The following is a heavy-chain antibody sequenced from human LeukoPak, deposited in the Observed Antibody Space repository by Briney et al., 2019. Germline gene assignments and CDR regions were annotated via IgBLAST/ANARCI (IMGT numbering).Heavy chain of an antibody. D-gene: IGHD2-21*02. CDR3: ASRNQYCGGDCFWAFDI. CDR2: IYSGGST. V-gene: IGHV3-66*01. J-gene: IGHJ3*02. Sequence: GGSLRLSCAVSGFTVSSNYMSWVRQAPGKGLEWVSIIYSGGSTYYADSVKGRFTISRDNSKNTLYLQMNSLRAEDTAVYYCASRNQYCGGDCFWAFDIWGQGTMVTVSS. CDR1: GFTVSSNY.